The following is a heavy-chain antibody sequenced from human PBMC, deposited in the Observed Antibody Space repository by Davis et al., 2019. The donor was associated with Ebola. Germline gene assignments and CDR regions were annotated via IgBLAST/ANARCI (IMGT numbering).Heavy chain of an antibody. J-gene: IGHJ4*02. CDR1: GYTFTSYG. D-gene: IGHD1-14*01. CDR2: ISAYNGNT. CDR3: ARAQKDPTTNSNY. V-gene: IGHV1-18*01. Sequence: ASVKVSCKASGYTFTSYGISWVRQAPGQGLEWMGWISAYNGNTNYAQKFQGRVTMTRDTSISTAYMELSRLRSDDTAVYYCARAQKDPTTNSNYWGQGTLVTVSS.